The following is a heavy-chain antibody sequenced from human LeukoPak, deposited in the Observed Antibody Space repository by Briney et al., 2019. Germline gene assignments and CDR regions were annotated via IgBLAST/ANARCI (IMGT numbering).Heavy chain of an antibody. D-gene: IGHD4-17*01. Sequence: SETLSLTCTVSGGSISTYYWSWIRQPPGKGLEWIGYIYYSGGTNYNPSLKGRVTMSVDTSKNQFSLRLSSVTAADTAVYYCARGSDFGDYWGQGTLVTVSS. J-gene: IGHJ4*02. CDR3: ARGSDFGDY. V-gene: IGHV4-59*01. CDR2: IYYSGGT. CDR1: GGSISTYY.